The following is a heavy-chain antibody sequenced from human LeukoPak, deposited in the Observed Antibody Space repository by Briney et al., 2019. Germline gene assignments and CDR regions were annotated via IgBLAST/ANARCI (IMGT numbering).Heavy chain of an antibody. CDR1: GLTFSNYW. CDR2: IKEDGNEK. D-gene: IGHD2-2*01. Sequence: GGSLRLSCAASGLTFSNYWMSWVRQAPRKGLEWVANIKEDGNEKYYVDSVKGRFTISRDNAKKSLYLQMNSLRAEDTAVYYCARDRSRFYYWGQGTPVTVSS. J-gene: IGHJ4*02. V-gene: IGHV3-7*01. CDR3: ARDRSRFYY.